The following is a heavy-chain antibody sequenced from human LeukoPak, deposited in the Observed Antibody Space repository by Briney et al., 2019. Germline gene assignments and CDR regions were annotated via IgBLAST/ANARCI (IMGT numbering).Heavy chain of an antibody. CDR3: AGSHGGYEADAFDI. Sequence: GGSLRLSCAASGFTFSSYSMNWVRQAPGKGLEWVSSISSSSSYIYYADSVKGRFTISRDNAKNSLYLQMNSLRAEDTAVYYCAGSHGGYEADAFDIWGQGTMVTVSS. CDR1: GFTFSSYS. J-gene: IGHJ3*02. V-gene: IGHV3-21*01. D-gene: IGHD5-12*01. CDR2: ISSSSSYI.